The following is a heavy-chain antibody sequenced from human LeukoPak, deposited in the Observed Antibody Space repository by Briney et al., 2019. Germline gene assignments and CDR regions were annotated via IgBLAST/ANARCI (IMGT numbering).Heavy chain of an antibody. CDR3: ARETEDGGKGNRNNYDGTDV. Sequence: GASVKVSCKASGGTFSSYAISWVRQAPGQGLEWMGGIIPIFGTANYAQKFQGRVTITADESTSTAYMELSSLRSEDTAVYYCARETEDGGKGNRNNYDGTDVWGKGTTINVS. CDR2: IIPIFGTA. J-gene: IGHJ6*04. CDR1: GGTFSSYA. D-gene: IGHD4-23*01. V-gene: IGHV1-69*13.